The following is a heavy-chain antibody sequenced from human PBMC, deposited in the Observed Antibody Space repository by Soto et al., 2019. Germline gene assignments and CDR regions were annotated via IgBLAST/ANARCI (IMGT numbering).Heavy chain of an antibody. Sequence: GASVKVSCKASEYSFTNYYVHWVRQAPGQGLEWMGRIIPILGIANYAQKFQGRVTITADKSTSTAYMELSSLRSEDTAVYYCARVVSSGGALYGMDVWGQGTTVTVSS. CDR3: ARVVSSGGALYGMDV. V-gene: IGHV1-69*04. CDR2: IIPILGIA. CDR1: EYSFTNYY. J-gene: IGHJ6*02. D-gene: IGHD6-19*01.